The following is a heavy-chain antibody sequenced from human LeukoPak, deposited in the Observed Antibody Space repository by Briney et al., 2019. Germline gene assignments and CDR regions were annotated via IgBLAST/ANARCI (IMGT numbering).Heavy chain of an antibody. Sequence: GGSLRLSCAASGFTFSGSSMHWVRQASGKGLEWVGRIRSKANSYATAYAASVKGRFTISRDDSKNTAYLQMNSLKTEDTAVYYCTRLSIPYYWGQGTLVTVSS. D-gene: IGHD2-21*01. CDR1: GFTFSGSS. CDR3: TRLSIPYY. J-gene: IGHJ4*02. CDR2: IRSKANSYAT. V-gene: IGHV3-73*01.